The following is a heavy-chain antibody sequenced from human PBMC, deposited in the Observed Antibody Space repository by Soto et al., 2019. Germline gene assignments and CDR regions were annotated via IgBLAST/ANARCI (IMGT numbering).Heavy chain of an antibody. CDR3: ARVRRSSGYYYGY. Sequence: GASVKVSCKTSGYTFSAYYVHWARRAPGRGFQWLGWINPSNEITTFSQMFQGRVTMTRDTSTNTVYMELSSLTSEDTAVYYCARVRRSSGYYYGYWGQGTPVTVSS. J-gene: IGHJ4*02. CDR1: GYTFSAYY. V-gene: IGHV1-2*02. CDR2: INPSNEIT. D-gene: IGHD3-22*01.